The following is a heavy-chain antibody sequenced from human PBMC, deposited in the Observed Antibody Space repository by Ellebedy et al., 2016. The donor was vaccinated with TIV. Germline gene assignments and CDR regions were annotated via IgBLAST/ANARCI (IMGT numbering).Heavy chain of an antibody. CDR1: GFTFNNYA. D-gene: IGHD2-2*01. Sequence: GESLKISXAASGFTFNNYAFNWVRQTPGKGLEWVSGINGRGGTDYADSVKGRFTISRDNSQNTLFLLMNSLRAEDTAVYYCAKDPIEVVPAAIGGMDVWGQGTTVTVSS. CDR3: AKDPIEVVPAAIGGMDV. J-gene: IGHJ6*02. CDR2: INGRGGT. V-gene: IGHV3-23*01.